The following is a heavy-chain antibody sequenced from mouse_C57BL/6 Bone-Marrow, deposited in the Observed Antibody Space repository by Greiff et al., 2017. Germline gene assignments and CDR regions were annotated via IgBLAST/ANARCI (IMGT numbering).Heavy chain of an antibody. Sequence: VQLQQPGPELVKPGASVKISCKASGYTFTDYNMDWVKQSHGQSLEWIGDINPNNGGTIYNQKFKGKATLTVDKSSSTAYMELRSLTSEDTAVYYCARKGVLHYGSSYYLDYGGQGTTLTVSA. CDR3: ARKGVLHYGSSYYLDY. J-gene: IGHJ2*01. V-gene: IGHV1-18*01. D-gene: IGHD1-1*01. CDR2: INPNNGGT. CDR1: GYTFTDYN.